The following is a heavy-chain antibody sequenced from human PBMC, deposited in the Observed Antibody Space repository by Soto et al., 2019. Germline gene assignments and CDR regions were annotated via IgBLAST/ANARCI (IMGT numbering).Heavy chain of an antibody. J-gene: IGHJ5*02. Sequence: PSETLSLTCAVSGYSISSGYYWGWIRQPPGKGLEWIGSTYHSGSTYYNPSLKSRVTISVDTSKNQFSLKLSSVTAADTAVYYCARALLVLPSWFDPWGQGTLVTVSS. V-gene: IGHV4-38-2*01. D-gene: IGHD3-10*01. CDR3: ARALLVLPSWFDP. CDR1: GYSISSGYY. CDR2: TYHSGST.